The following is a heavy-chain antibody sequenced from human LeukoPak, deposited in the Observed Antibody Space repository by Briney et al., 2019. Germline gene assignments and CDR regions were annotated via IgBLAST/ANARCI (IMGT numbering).Heavy chain of an antibody. J-gene: IGHJ5*02. Sequence: SETLSLTCAVYGGSFSGYYWSWIRQPPGKGLEWIGEINHSGSTNYNPSLKSRVTISVDTSKNQFSLKLSSVTAADTAVYYRARPAYSSSSRRSWFDPWGQGTLVTVSS. D-gene: IGHD6-13*01. CDR1: GGSFSGYY. CDR2: INHSGST. V-gene: IGHV4-34*01. CDR3: ARPAYSSSSRRSWFDP.